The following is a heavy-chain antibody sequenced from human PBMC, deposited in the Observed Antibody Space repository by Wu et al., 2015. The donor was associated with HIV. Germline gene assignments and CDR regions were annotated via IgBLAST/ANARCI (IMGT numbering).Heavy chain of an antibody. CDR1: GYTFTSYG. Sequence: QVQLVQSGAEVKKPGASVKVSCKASGYTFTSYGISWVRQAPGQGLECMGCINTKNGNIHYAQKFQGRVTMTSDTSTSTAYMELRSLRSDDTAVYYCARRGGGYSGYDYPHDDYWGQGTLVTVSS. J-gene: IGHJ4*02. CDR3: ARRGGGYSGYDYPHDDY. V-gene: IGHV1-18*01. D-gene: IGHD5-12*01. CDR2: INTKNGNI.